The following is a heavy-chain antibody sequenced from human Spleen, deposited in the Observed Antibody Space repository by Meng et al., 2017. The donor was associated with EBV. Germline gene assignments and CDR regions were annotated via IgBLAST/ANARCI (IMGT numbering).Heavy chain of an antibody. CDR1: GGSNSRDNYS. J-gene: IGHJ4*02. V-gene: IGHV4-39*07. Sequence: QHQTHAGVPRLVKPSETLSHTCPASGGSNSRDNYSWGWIRPSSGKGLEWIGSIYYSGSTYYNPSLKGRATISVDMSKNQFSLKLTSVTPADTAVYFCARDVVEGLDYWGQGALVTVSS. CDR3: ARDVVEGLDY. D-gene: IGHD2-21*01. CDR2: IYYSGST.